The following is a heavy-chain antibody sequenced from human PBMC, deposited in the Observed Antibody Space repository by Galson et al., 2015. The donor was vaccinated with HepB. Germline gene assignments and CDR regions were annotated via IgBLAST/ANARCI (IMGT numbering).Heavy chain of an antibody. J-gene: IGHJ4*02. CDR3: ARGPLMVYVNLDY. Sequence: SVKVSCKASGGTFSSYAISWVRQAPGQGLEWMGGIIPIFGTANYAQKFQGRVTMTRNTSISTAYMELSSLRSEDTAVYYCARGPLMVYVNLDYWGQGTLVTVSS. D-gene: IGHD2-8*01. CDR1: GGTFSSYA. V-gene: IGHV1-69*05. CDR2: IIPIFGTA.